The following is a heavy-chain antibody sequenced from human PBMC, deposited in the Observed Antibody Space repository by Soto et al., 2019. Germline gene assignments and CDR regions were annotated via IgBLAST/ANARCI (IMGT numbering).Heavy chain of an antibody. CDR1: GFPFEDYG. Sequence: EVQLVESGGSVVRPGGSLRLSCVASGFPFEDYGMNWVRQTPGKGLEWVSSIDWDAGRREYADSVEGRVTVSRDSAKNSLHLHMTSLTAEDTPLYYCVRGWGAGSTWSYYFDFWGQGTLVTVSS. D-gene: IGHD6-13*01. V-gene: IGHV3-20*04. CDR2: IDWDAGRR. CDR3: VRGWGAGSTWSYYFDF. J-gene: IGHJ4*02.